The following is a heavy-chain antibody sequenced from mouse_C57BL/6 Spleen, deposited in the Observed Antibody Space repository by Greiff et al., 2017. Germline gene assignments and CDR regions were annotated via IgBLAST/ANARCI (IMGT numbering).Heavy chain of an antibody. CDR2: IFPGSGST. Sequence: QVQLQQSGPELVKPGASVKISCKASGYTFTDYYINWVKQRPGQGLEWIGWIFPGSGSTYYNEKFKGKATLTVDKSSSTAYMLLSSLTSEDSAVYFYARRGAFYRKTRYYAMDYGGQGTSATVSA. V-gene: IGHV1-75*01. CDR1: GYTFTDYY. D-gene: IGHD2-12*01. CDR3: ARRGAFYRKTRYYAMDY. J-gene: IGHJ4*01.